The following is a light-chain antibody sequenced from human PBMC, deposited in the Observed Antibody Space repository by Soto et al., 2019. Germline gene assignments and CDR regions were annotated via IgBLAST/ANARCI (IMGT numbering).Light chain of an antibody. CDR3: QQYSGHYT. V-gene: IGKV1-5*03. Sequence: DIQMTQSPSALSASAGERATITCRASQRISRWWAWYQQKPGKAPQVLIYNASTLAGGVPSRFSGSGSGTEFTLTISSLQADDVATYYGQQYSGHYTFGQGTKLEI. CDR1: QRISRW. J-gene: IGKJ2*01. CDR2: NAS.